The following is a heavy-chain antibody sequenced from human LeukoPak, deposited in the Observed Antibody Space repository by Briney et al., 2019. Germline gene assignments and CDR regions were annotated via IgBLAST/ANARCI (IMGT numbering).Heavy chain of an antibody. CDR2: INPSGGST. CDR1: GYTFTGYY. J-gene: IGHJ6*03. V-gene: IGHV1-46*01. CDR3: GKGGATKSGDYYYYYMDV. Sequence: ASVKVSCKASGYTFTGYYMHWVRQAPGQGLEWMGIINPSGGSTSYAQKFQGRVTMTRDTSTSTVYMELSSLRSEDTAVYYCGKGGATKSGDYYYYYMDVWGKGTTVTISS. D-gene: IGHD1-26*01.